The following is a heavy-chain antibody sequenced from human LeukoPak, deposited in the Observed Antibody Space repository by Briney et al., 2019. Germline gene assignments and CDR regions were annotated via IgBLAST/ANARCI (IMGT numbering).Heavy chain of an antibody. J-gene: IGHJ4*02. D-gene: IGHD2-2*01. Sequence: ASVKVSCKASGYTFTGYYMHWVRQAPGQGLEWMGWINPNSGGTNYAQKFQGRVTMTRDTSISTAYMELSRLRSDDTAVYYCAREGYCVSTTCSSFDYWGQGTLVTVSS. CDR2: INPNSGGT. CDR1: GYTFTGYY. CDR3: AREGYCVSTTCSSFDY. V-gene: IGHV1-2*02.